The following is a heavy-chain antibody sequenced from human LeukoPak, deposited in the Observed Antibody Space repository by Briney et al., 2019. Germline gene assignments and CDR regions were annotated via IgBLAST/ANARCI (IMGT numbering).Heavy chain of an antibody. Sequence: GESLEISCKGSGYSFTSYWIGWVRQMPGKGLEWMGIIYPGDSDARYSPSFQGQVTISADKSISTAYLQWSSLKASDTAMYYCASPHYCSSTSCYGDAFDIWGQGTMVTVSS. CDR1: GYSFTSYW. J-gene: IGHJ3*02. CDR2: IYPGDSDA. D-gene: IGHD2-2*01. CDR3: ASPHYCSSTSCYGDAFDI. V-gene: IGHV5-51*01.